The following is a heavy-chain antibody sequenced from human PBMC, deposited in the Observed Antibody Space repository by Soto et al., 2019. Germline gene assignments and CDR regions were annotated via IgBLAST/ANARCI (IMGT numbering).Heavy chain of an antibody. CDR1: GFTFDDYA. V-gene: IGHV3-9*01. CDR2: ISWNSDST. J-gene: IGHJ4*02. D-gene: IGHD1-26*01. Sequence: EVHLLESGGGLVQPGRSLRLSCAASGFTFDDYAMHWVRQAPGKGLEWVSGISWNSDSTGYAVSVKGRFTISRDNDKNSLFLKMNSLRAEDTALYFCAKDTYIIVGGTHIDFWGRGTLVSVSS. CDR3: AKDTYIIVGGTHIDF.